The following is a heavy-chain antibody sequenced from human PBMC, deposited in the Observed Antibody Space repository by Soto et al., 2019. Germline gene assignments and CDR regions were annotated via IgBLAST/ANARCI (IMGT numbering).Heavy chain of an antibody. CDR2: IYYSGST. Sequence: PSETLSLTCTVSGGSISSYYWSWIRQPPGKGLEWIGYIYYSGSTNYNPSLKSRVTISVDASKNQFSLKLSSVTAADTAVYYCARHPRYGDYGFIFDYWGQGTLVTVSS. CDR3: ARHPRYGDYGFIFDY. J-gene: IGHJ4*02. CDR1: GGSISSYY. D-gene: IGHD4-17*01. V-gene: IGHV4-59*08.